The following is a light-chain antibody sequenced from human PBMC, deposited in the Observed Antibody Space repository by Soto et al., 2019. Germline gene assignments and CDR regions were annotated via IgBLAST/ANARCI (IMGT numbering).Light chain of an antibody. CDR3: SSYAGGNNLV. J-gene: IGLJ1*01. CDR1: SSDVGAYNY. V-gene: IGLV2-8*01. CDR2: EVN. Sequence: QSALTQPPSASGSPGQSVTISCTGTSSDVGAYNYVSWYQQHPGRAPKLLIFEVNKRPSGVPDRFSGSKSGNTASLTVSGLQAEDEADYYCSSYAGGNNLVFGTGTKVTVL.